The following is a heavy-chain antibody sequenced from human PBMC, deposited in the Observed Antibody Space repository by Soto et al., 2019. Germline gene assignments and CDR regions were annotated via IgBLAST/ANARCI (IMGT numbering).Heavy chain of an antibody. V-gene: IGHV4-61*01. D-gene: IGHD2-8*01. J-gene: IGHJ4*02. CDR2: VFYSGNT. CDR1: GGSVSSANYY. CDR3: VNGFSLDY. Sequence: KTSETLSLTCTVSGGSVSSANYYWTWIRQPPGKGLEWIGYVFYSGNTNSNPSLKSRVSISVDTSKDQFSLKLRSVTAADTAVYFCVNGFSLDYWGQGILVTVSS.